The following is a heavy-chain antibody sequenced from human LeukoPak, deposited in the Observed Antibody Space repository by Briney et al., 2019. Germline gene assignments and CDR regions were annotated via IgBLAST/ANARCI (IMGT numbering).Heavy chain of an antibody. CDR2: IYWDDDK. J-gene: IGHJ3*02. CDR1: GLSLSTSGVG. Sequence: GSGPTLVNPTQTLTLTCTFSGLSLSTSGVGVGWIRQPPGKALEWLALIYWDDDKRYSPSLKSRLTITKDTSKNQVVLTMTNMDPVDTATYYCAHKRSGWQGVCAFDIWGQGTMVTVSS. D-gene: IGHD6-25*01. CDR3: AHKRSGWQGVCAFDI. V-gene: IGHV2-5*02.